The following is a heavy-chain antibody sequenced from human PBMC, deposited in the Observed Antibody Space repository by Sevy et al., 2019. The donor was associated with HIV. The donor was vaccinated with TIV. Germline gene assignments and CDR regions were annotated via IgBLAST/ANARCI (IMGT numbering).Heavy chain of an antibody. CDR3: VKGTLVALMDLYDCFHK. D-gene: IGHD3-16*01. CDR1: GFTFDDYA. J-gene: IGHJ3*01. CDR2: VSWNSAYI. Sequence: GGSLRLSCAASGFTFDDYAMHWVRHTPRKGLEWVSSVSWNSAYIKYADSVKGRFTISRDNAKKSLYLQMSSLRVEDTALYYCVKGTLVALMDLYDCFHKWGRGTMVTVSS. V-gene: IGHV3-9*01.